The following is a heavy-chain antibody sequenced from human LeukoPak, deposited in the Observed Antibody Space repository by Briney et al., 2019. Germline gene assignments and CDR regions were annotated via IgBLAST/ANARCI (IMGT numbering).Heavy chain of an antibody. V-gene: IGHV3-48*03. CDR2: ISPSFSTI. D-gene: IGHD2-8*02. CDR3: AKGTLGSCSGVTCYEFDY. Sequence: GGSLRLSCAASGFTFSSVEMNWVRQAPGKGLEWVAYISPSFSTIYSPDSVKGRFTISRDNSKNTVYLQMNSLRAEDTALYYCAKGTLGSCSGVTCYEFDYWGQGTLVTVSS. J-gene: IGHJ4*02. CDR1: GFTFSSVE.